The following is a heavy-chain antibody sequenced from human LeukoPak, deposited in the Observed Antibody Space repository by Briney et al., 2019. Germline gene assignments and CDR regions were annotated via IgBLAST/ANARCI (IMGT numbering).Heavy chain of an antibody. V-gene: IGHV3-66*02. CDR3: AREVYSNYSSYYYMDV. CDR1: GFTVSSNY. CDR2: IFIGGST. D-gene: IGHD4-11*01. J-gene: IGHJ6*03. Sequence: PGGSLRLSCAASGFTVSSNYMSWVRQAPGKGLEWVLVIFIGGSTYYEDSVKGRFTISRDNTKNTLYLQMNSLRAEDTAVYYCAREVYSNYSSYYYMDVWGKGTTVTVSS.